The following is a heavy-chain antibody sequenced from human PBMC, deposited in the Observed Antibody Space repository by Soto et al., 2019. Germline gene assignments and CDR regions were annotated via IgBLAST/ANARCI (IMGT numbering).Heavy chain of an antibody. CDR2: MNPNSGNT. Sequence: QVQLVQSGAEVKKPGASVKVSCKASGYTFTSYDINWVRQATGQGLEWMGWMNPNSGNTGYAQKFQGRVTMTRNTSISTAYMELRSLRSEDTAVYYCASVYYGSGSFYMDVWGQGTTVTVSS. CDR3: ASVYYGSGSFYMDV. J-gene: IGHJ6*02. CDR1: GYTFTSYD. V-gene: IGHV1-8*01. D-gene: IGHD3-10*01.